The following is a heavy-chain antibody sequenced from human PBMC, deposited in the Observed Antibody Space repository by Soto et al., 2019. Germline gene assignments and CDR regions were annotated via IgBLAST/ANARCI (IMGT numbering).Heavy chain of an antibody. CDR3: ARVRRDCSGGRCYLYY. Sequence: EVQLVESGGGLVQPGGSLRLSCAASGFTFSSYWMSWVRQAPGKGLEWVANIKQDGSEKYYVDSVKGRFTISRDNAKNSLYLQMNRLRAEATAVYYCARVRRDCSGGRCYLYYWGQGTLVTVSS. J-gene: IGHJ4*02. V-gene: IGHV3-7*01. CDR1: GFTFSSYW. CDR2: IKQDGSEK. D-gene: IGHD2-15*01.